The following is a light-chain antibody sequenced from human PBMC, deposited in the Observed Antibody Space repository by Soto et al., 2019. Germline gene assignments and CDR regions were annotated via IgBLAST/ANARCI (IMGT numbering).Light chain of an antibody. CDR2: EVT. CDR3: NSYGGSNNWV. Sequence: QAVVTQPPSASGSPGQSVTISCTGTSSDIGSYDHVSWYQQYPGKAPKLMVYEVTKRPSGVPDRFSGSKSGNTASLTVSGLQPEDEADYYCNSYGGSNNWVFGGGTKLTVL. V-gene: IGLV2-8*01. CDR1: SSDIGSYDH. J-gene: IGLJ3*02.